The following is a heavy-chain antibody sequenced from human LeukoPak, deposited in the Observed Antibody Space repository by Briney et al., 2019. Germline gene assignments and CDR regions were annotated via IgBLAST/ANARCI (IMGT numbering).Heavy chain of an antibody. CDR3: ARDHVFWRAAAGGFDY. CDR2: ISSSSSTI. D-gene: IGHD6-13*01. CDR1: GFTFSSYS. J-gene: IGHJ4*02. Sequence: GGSLRLSCAASGFTFSSYSMNWVRQAPGKGLEWVSYISSSSSTIYYADSVKGRFAISRDNAKNSLYLQMNSLRAEDTAVYYCARDHVFWRAAAGGFDYWGQGTLVTVSS. V-gene: IGHV3-48*04.